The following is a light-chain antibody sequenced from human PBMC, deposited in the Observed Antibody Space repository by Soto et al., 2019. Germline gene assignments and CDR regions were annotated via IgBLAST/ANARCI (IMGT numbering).Light chain of an antibody. CDR2: KAS. V-gene: IGKV1-5*03. CDR1: QSISSW. Sequence: IQLTQSPSTLSASLGGRVTINCRASQSISSWLAWYQQKPGKAPKLLIYKASSLESGVPSRFSGSGSGTEFTLTISSLQPDDFATYYCQQYNSYSWTFGQGTKVDI. J-gene: IGKJ1*01. CDR3: QQYNSYSWT.